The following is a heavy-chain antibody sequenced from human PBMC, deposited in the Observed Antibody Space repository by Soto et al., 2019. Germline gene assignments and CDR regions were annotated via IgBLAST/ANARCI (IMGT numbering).Heavy chain of an antibody. D-gene: IGHD2-21*02. V-gene: IGHV3-30*18. CDR3: AKDSRIVVVTAPYDY. J-gene: IGHJ4*02. Sequence: QVQLVESGGGVVQPGRSLRLSCAASGFTFSSYGMHWVRQAPGKGLEWVAVISYDGSNKYYADSVKGRFTISRDNSKNTLYLQMNSLRDEDTAVYYCAKDSRIVVVTAPYDYWGQGTLVPVSS. CDR2: ISYDGSNK. CDR1: GFTFSSYG.